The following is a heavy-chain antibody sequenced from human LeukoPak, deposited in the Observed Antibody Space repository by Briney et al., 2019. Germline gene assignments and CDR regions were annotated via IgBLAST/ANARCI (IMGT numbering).Heavy chain of an antibody. D-gene: IGHD2-2*01. J-gene: IGHJ4*02. V-gene: IGHV3-33*01. CDR3: ARDQPALGIDY. Sequence: GRSLRLSCAASGFTFCSYGMHWVRQAPGKGLEWVAVIWYDGSNKYYADSVKGRFTISRDNSKNTLYLQMNSLRAEDTAVYYCARDQPALGIDYWGQGTLVTVSS. CDR2: IWYDGSNK. CDR1: GFTFCSYG.